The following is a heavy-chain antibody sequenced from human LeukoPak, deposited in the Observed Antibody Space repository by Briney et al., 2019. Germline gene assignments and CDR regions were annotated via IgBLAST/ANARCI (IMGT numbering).Heavy chain of an antibody. CDR2: INHSGST. V-gene: IGHV4-34*01. D-gene: IGHD3-3*01. CDR3: ARGLYDFWSGYYKAPYFDY. Sequence: SETLSLTCAVYGGSFSGYYWSWIRQPPGKGLEWIGEINHSGSTNYNPSLKSRVTISVDTSKNQFSLKLSSVTAADTAVYYCARGLYDFWSGYYKAPYFDYWGQGTLVTVSS. J-gene: IGHJ4*02. CDR1: GGSFSGYY.